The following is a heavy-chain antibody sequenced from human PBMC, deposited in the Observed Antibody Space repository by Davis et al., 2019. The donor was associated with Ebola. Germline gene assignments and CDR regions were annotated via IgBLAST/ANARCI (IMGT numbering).Heavy chain of an antibody. CDR3: ARGIGWERPYYFDY. J-gene: IGHJ4*02. Sequence: HTGGSLRLSCAASGFTFSSYWMHWVRQAPGKGLVWVSRINSDGSSTSYADSVKGRFTISRDNAKNSLYLQMNSLKTEDTAVYYCARGIGWERPYYFDYWGQGTLVTVSS. V-gene: IGHV3-74*01. CDR1: GFTFSSYW. CDR2: INSDGSST. D-gene: IGHD1-26*01.